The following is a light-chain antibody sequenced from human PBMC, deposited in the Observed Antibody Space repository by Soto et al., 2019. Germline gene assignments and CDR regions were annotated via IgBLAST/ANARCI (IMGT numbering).Light chain of an antibody. CDR2: DAS. CDR3: QQRSNSLT. V-gene: IGKV3-11*01. Sequence: EIVLTQSPATLSLSPGERATLSCRASQSVSSYLAWYQQKPGQAPRLLIYDASNRATGIPARFSGSGSGTDFTLTISSLEPEDFAVYYCQQRSNSLTLGGATKVDIK. J-gene: IGKJ4*01. CDR1: QSVSSY.